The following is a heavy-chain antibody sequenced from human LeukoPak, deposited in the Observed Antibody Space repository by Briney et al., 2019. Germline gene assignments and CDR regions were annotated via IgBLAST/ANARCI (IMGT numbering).Heavy chain of an antibody. CDR3: ARSRDWYADY. CDR1: GFAFNIYS. J-gene: IGHJ4*02. V-gene: IGHV3-48*01. Sequence: GGSLRLSCAASGFAFNIYSMNWVRQAPGKGLEWISYMTGNSKTINYADSVKGRFTISRDNAENSLFLQMNSLRAEDTAIYYCARSRDWYADYWGQGSLVTVSS. D-gene: IGHD3-9*01. CDR2: MTGNSKTI.